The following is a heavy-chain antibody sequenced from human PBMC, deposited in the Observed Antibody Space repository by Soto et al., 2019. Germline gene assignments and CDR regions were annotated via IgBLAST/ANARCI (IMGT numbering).Heavy chain of an antibody. V-gene: IGHV1-69*10. J-gene: IGHJ6*02. CDR1: GGTFSSYA. CDR2: INAINGKT. CDR3: ARVMIFGVVIPDYYYYGMDV. Sequence: SVKVSCKASGGTFSSYAISWVRQAPGQGLEWMGGINAINGKTKYAQKFQGRVTITRDTSASTAYMELSSLRSEDTAVYYCARVMIFGVVIPDYYYYGMDVWGQGTTVTVSS. D-gene: IGHD3-3*01.